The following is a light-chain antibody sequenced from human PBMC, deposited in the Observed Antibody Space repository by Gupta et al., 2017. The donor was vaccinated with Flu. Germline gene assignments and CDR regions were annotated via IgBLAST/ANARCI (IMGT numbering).Light chain of an antibody. CDR2: RDN. Sequence: QAGLTQPPSVSKGLRQTATLSCTGNSNNVGNQGAAWLQHHQGHPPKVLFARDNSRPSGISERVSASRSGNTASLTIAGLQPEDEADYYCAAWDSSLSVGVFGGGTKLTVL. CDR1: SNNVGNQG. CDR3: AAWDSSLSVGV. V-gene: IGLV10-54*04. J-gene: IGLJ3*02.